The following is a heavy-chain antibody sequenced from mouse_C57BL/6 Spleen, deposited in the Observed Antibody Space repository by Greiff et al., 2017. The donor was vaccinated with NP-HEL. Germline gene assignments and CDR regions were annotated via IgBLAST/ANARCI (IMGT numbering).Heavy chain of an antibody. J-gene: IGHJ2*01. CDR1: GFNIKDYY. CDR3: AIYDYDGY. D-gene: IGHD2-4*01. CDR2: IDPEDGEN. V-gene: IGHV14-2*01. Sequence: VQLQQSGAELVKPGASVKLSCTASGFNIKDYYMHWVKQRTEQGLEWIGRIDPEDGENKYAPKFQGKATITADTSSNTAYLQLSSLTSEDTAVYYCAIYDYDGYWGQGTTLTVSS.